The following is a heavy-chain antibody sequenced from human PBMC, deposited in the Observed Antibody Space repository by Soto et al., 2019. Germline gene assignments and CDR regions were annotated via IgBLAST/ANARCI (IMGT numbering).Heavy chain of an antibody. Sequence: QVQLVQSGAEVKKPGSSVKVSCKASGVTFSSYAISWVRQAPGQGLEWMGGIIPIFGTANYAQKFQGRVTITADESTSTAYMELSSLRSEDTAVYYCARDALSTVNNYYYYYGMDVWGQGTTVTVSS. D-gene: IGHD4-4*01. V-gene: IGHV1-69*01. J-gene: IGHJ6*02. CDR3: ARDALSTVNNYYYYYGMDV. CDR2: IIPIFGTA. CDR1: GVTFSSYA.